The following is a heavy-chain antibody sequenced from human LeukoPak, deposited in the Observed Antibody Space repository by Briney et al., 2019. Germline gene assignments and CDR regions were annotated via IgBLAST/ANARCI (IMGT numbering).Heavy chain of an antibody. Sequence: SETLSLTCTVSGGSISSYYWSWIRQPPGKGLEWIGYIYYSGSTNYSPSLKSRVTISVDTSKNQFSLKLSSVTAADTAVYYCARDRYYGSGSYGWFDPWGQGTLVTVSS. CDR2: IYYSGST. CDR3: ARDRYYGSGSYGWFDP. CDR1: GGSISSYY. J-gene: IGHJ5*02. V-gene: IGHV4-59*01. D-gene: IGHD3-10*01.